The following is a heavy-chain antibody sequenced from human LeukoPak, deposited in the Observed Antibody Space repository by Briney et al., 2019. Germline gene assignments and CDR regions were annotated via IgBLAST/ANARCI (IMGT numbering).Heavy chain of an antibody. Sequence: PSETLSLTCTVSGGSISSYYWSWIRQPAGKGLEWIGRIYTTGSTNYNPSLKSRVTMSVDMSKNQFSLKLRSVTAADTAIYYCARDPPHDFGDHLNFWGQGTLVTVSS. V-gene: IGHV4-4*07. CDR2: IYTTGST. J-gene: IGHJ4*02. D-gene: IGHD4-17*01. CDR3: ARDPPHDFGDHLNF. CDR1: GGSISSYY.